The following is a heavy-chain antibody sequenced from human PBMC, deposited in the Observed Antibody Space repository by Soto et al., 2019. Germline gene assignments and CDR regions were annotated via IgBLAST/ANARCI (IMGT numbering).Heavy chain of an antibody. D-gene: IGHD6-19*01. V-gene: IGHV3-30*18. CDR3: AKGLTAVAGFDY. CDR2: ISYDGSNK. J-gene: IGHJ4*02. Sequence: GGSLRLSCAASGFTFSSYGMHWVRQAPGKGLEWVAVISYDGSNKYYADSVKGRFTISRDNSKNTLYLQMNSLRAEDTAVYYCAKGLTAVAGFDYWGQGTLVTVSS. CDR1: GFTFSSYG.